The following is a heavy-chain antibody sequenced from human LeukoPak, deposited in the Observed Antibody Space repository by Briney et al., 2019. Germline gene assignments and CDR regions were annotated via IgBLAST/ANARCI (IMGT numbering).Heavy chain of an antibody. J-gene: IGHJ3*02. V-gene: IGHV3-23*01. CDR2: ITGSDDAT. D-gene: IGHD6-19*01. Sequence: PGGSLRLSCAASGFSVSSYTMSWVRQAPGQGLEWLSAITGSDDATYHADSVKGRFTISRDRSKNTLYLEMNGLRAEDTAVYHCAKSRSVADAFDIWGRGAMVTVSS. CDR1: GFSVSSYT. CDR3: AKSRSVADAFDI.